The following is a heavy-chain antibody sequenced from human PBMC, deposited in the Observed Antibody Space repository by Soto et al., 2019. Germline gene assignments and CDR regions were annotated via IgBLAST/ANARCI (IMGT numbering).Heavy chain of an antibody. J-gene: IGHJ4*02. Sequence: QVQLQESGPGLVKPSQTLSLTCAVSGASLSSVGYYWHWIRQHPGKGLEWLGYIFDSGTTYYRPSPKEPLAISAEPSNNQFSLRLTPVTAADTAVYYCARGWQRGTGTYDYWGQGTLVTVSS. CDR3: ARGWQRGTGTYDY. CDR2: IFDSGTT. V-gene: IGHV4-31*11. D-gene: IGHD1-1*01. CDR1: GASLSSVGYY.